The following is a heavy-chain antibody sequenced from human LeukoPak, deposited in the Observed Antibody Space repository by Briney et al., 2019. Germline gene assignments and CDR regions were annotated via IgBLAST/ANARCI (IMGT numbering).Heavy chain of an antibody. D-gene: IGHD7-27*01. CDR3: GRASGEPYYYGMDV. Sequence: ASVKVSCKASGYTFTSYNINWVRQATGQGLEWMGWMNPNSGNTGYAQKFQGRVTMTRNTSISTAYMELSSLRSEDTAVYYCGRASGEPYYYGMDVWGQGTTVTVSS. J-gene: IGHJ6*02. CDR1: GYTFTSYN. CDR2: MNPNSGNT. V-gene: IGHV1-8*01.